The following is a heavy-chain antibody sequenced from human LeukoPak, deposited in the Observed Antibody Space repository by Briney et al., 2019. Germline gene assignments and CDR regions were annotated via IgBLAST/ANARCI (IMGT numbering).Heavy chain of an antibody. CDR3: ARDYGTYHWDAFDI. Sequence: GGSLRLSCTGSGFTFSDYWMTWARQAPGKGLEWVANLRPDGSDKYYVDSVKGRFTISRDNAKKLVYLQMNSLRAEDTAVYYCARDYGTYHWDAFDIWGQGTMVTVSS. J-gene: IGHJ3*02. V-gene: IGHV3-7*01. CDR1: GFTFSDYW. CDR2: LRPDGSDK. D-gene: IGHD4-17*01.